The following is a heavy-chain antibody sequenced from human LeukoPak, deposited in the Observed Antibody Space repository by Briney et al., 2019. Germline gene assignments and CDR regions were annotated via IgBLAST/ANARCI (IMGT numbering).Heavy chain of an antibody. Sequence: NPSETLSLTCTVSGGSIVSFLWSWIRQPPGKSLEWIGYISYSGGTNFNPSLESRVTMSIDTSNNQFSLRLSSVTAADTAVYYCAGRSRSPNRRRATFDYWGQGTLATVSS. CDR3: AGRSRSPNRRRATFDY. CDR2: ISYSGGT. J-gene: IGHJ4*02. CDR1: GGSIVSFL. D-gene: IGHD3-10*01. V-gene: IGHV4-59*01.